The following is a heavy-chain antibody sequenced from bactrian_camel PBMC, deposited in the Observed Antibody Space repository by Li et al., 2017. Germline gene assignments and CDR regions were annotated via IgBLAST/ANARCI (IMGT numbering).Heavy chain of an antibody. Sequence: HVQLVESGGGLVQPGGSLRLSCVASGFTFSNYWMYWVRQAPGKGLEWVSAIRSDASATHYADSVRSRFTTSRDNTNKKVYLQMNSLSSDDSAVYYCVRMVVSLSTYGMDYWGKGTQVTVS. J-gene: IGHJ7*01. CDR2: IRSDASAT. CDR1: GFTFSNYW. V-gene: IGHV3S6*01. D-gene: IGHD2*01.